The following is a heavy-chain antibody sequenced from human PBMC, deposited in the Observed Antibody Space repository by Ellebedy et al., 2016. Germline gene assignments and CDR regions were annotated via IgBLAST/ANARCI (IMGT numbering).Heavy chain of an antibody. J-gene: IGHJ3*02. CDR2: MNPNSGNT. Sequence: ASVKVSCKASGYTFTSYDINWVRQATGQGLEWMGWMNPNSGNTGYAQKFQGRVTMTRNTSISTAYMELSSLRSEDTAVYYCARRYYYDSSGYSAFDIWGQGTMVTVSS. D-gene: IGHD3-22*01. CDR1: GYTFTSYD. CDR3: ARRYYYDSSGYSAFDI. V-gene: IGHV1-8*01.